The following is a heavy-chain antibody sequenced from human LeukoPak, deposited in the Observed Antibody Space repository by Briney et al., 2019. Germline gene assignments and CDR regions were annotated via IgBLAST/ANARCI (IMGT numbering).Heavy chain of an antibody. CDR3: ARPRSGYNYGVFDI. J-gene: IGHJ3*02. Sequence: GESLRLSCAASGFTVSSKYMTWVRQAPGKGLEWGSVTYTGGNTSHADSVKDRFTISRDNSKNTLSLQMNSLRAEDTAVYFCARPRSGYNYGVFDIWGQGTMVTVSS. V-gene: IGHV3-66*04. CDR2: TYTGGNT. D-gene: IGHD5-24*01. CDR1: GFTVSSKY.